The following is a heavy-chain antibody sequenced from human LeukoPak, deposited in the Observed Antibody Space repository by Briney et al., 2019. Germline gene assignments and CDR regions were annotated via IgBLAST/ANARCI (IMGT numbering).Heavy chain of an antibody. Sequence: PGGSLRLSCAASGFTFSSYGMHWVRQAPGKGLEWVAVIWYDGSNKYYADSVKDRFTIPRDNSKNTLYLQMNSLRAEDTAVYYCASCSLSGGSCYYFDYWGQGTLVTVSS. V-gene: IGHV3-33*01. CDR1: GFTFSSYG. J-gene: IGHJ4*02. D-gene: IGHD2-15*01. CDR2: IWYDGSNK. CDR3: ASCSLSGGSCYYFDY.